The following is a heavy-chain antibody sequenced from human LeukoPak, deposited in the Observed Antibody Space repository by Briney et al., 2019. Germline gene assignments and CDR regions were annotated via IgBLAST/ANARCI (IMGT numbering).Heavy chain of an antibody. Sequence: GGSLRLSCAASGFTFSNAWMSWVRQAPGKGLEWVGRIKSKTDGGTTDYAAPVKGRFTISRDDSKNTLYLQMNSLKTEDTAVYYCTTDSKSSGSYYVAFDIWAKGQWSPSLQ. CDR2: IKSKTDGGTT. V-gene: IGHV3-15*01. CDR3: TTDSKSSGSYYVAFDI. CDR1: GFTFSNAW. J-gene: IGHJ3*02. D-gene: IGHD3-10*01.